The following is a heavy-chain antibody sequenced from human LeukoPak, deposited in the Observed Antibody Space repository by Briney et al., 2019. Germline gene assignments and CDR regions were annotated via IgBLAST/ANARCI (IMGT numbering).Heavy chain of an antibody. Sequence: ASVKVSCKASGGTFSSYAISWVRQAPGQGLEWMGRINPNSGGTNYAQKFQGRVTMTRDTSISTAYMELSRLRSDDTAVYYCARRGVGYCSGGSCYNLDYWGQGTLVTVSS. CDR2: INPNSGGT. CDR1: GGTFSSYA. CDR3: ARRGVGYCSGGSCYNLDY. D-gene: IGHD2-15*01. J-gene: IGHJ4*02. V-gene: IGHV1-2*06.